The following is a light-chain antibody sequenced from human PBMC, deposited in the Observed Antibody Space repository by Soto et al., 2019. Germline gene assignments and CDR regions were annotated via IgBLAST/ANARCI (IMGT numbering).Light chain of an antibody. J-gene: IGKJ4*01. Sequence: EIVLTQSPATLSLSPGERATLSCRASQSVSSYLAWYQQKPGQAPRLLIYDASNRATGLQARFNGSGSGTEFPPTISSLGPEDFAVYYVQQVRNSELPFGGGTKVEIK. CDR2: DAS. V-gene: IGKV3-11*01. CDR3: QQVRNSELP. CDR1: QSVSSY.